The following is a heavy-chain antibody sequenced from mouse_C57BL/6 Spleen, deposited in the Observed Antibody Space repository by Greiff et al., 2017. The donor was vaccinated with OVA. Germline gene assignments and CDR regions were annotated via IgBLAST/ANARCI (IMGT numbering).Heavy chain of an antibody. Sequence: QVQLQQSGAELVKPGASVKLSCKASGYTFTSYWMHWVKPRPGQGLEWIGMIHPNSGSTNYNEKFKSKATLTVDKSSSTAYMQLSSLTSEDSAVYYCASPLYYYGSSHWYFDVWGTGTTVTVSS. CDR3: ASPLYYYGSSHWYFDV. D-gene: IGHD1-1*01. V-gene: IGHV1-64*01. CDR1: GYTFTSYW. CDR2: IHPNSGST. J-gene: IGHJ1*03.